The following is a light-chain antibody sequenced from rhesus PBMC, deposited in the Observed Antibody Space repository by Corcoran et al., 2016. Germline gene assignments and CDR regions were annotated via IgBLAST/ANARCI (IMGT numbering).Light chain of an antibody. CDR2: KAS. CDR1: QGISSW. CDR3: QQYSSRPWT. J-gene: IGKJ1*01. Sequence: DIQMTQSPSSLSASVGDTVTITCRASQGISSWLAWYQQKPGKALKLLIYKASSLQSGVPSRFSGIGSETDFTLTISSLQSEDFATYYCQQYSSRPWTFVQGTKVEIK. V-gene: IGKV1-22*01.